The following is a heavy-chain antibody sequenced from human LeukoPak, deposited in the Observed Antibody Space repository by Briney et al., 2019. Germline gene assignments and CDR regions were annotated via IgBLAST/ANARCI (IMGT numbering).Heavy chain of an antibody. CDR2: ISSNADNT. CDR3: VRGTGY. V-gene: IGHV3-64D*06. Sequence: GGSLRLSCSVPGFTFSTYVMHWVRQAPGKGLEYVSAISSNADNTYYADSVKGRFTISRDNSKNTLYLQMSSLRADDTAVYYCVRGTGYWGQGTLVTVSS. J-gene: IGHJ4*02. CDR1: GFTFSTYV.